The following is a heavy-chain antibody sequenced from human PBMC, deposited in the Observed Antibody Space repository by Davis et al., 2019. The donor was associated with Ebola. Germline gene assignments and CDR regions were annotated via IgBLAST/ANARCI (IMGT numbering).Heavy chain of an antibody. CDR2: IYYSGST. D-gene: IGHD3-16*01. Sequence: MPSETLSLTCTVSGGSISSSSYYWGWIRQPPGKGLAWIGSIYYSGSTYYNPSLKSRVTISVDTSKNQFSLKLSSVTAADTAVYYCARHTSRFDPWGQGTLVTVSS. J-gene: IGHJ5*02. CDR1: GGSISSSSYY. V-gene: IGHV4-39*01. CDR3: ARHTSRFDP.